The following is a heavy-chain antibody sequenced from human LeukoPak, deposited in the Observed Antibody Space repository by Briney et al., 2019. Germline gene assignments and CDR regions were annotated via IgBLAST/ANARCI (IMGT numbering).Heavy chain of an antibody. Sequence: GASVKVSCKASGFTFTSSAMQWVRQARGQRLEWMGWIVVGSGNTNYAQKFQERVTITRDMSTSTAYMELSSLRSEDTAVYYCAADDDGGYGSGSYNVYWGQGTLVTVSS. D-gene: IGHD3-10*01. J-gene: IGHJ4*02. CDR3: AADDDGGYGSGSYNVY. CDR2: IVVGSGNT. CDR1: GFTFTSSA. V-gene: IGHV1-58*02.